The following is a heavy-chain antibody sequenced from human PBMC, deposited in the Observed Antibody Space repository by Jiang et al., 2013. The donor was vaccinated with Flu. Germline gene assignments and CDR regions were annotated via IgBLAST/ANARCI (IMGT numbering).Heavy chain of an antibody. CDR3: ARSRPQTIFGAVIHYYNGMDV. V-gene: IGHV1-69*01. CDR1: GGTFSSYA. CDR2: IIPIFGTA. Sequence: GAEVKKPGSSVKVSCKASGGTFSSYAISWVRQAPGQGLEWMGGIIPIFGTANYAQKFQGRVTITADESTSTAYMELSSLRSEDTAVYYCARSRPQTIFGAVIHYYNGMDVWGQGTTVTVPA. J-gene: IGHJ6*01. D-gene: IGHD3-3*01.